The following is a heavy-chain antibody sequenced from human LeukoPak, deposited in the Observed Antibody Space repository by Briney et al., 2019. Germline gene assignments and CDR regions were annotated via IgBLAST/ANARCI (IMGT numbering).Heavy chain of an antibody. V-gene: IGHV3-23*01. Sequence: GGSLRLSCVASVFTFASYAMTWVRLTPGKGLEWVSSIGGSGTYANYADSVRGRFTVSRDNSKNTLYLQMNSLRAEDTAIYYCGRDPNGDYVGAFEFWGQGTLVSVSS. CDR1: VFTFASYA. D-gene: IGHD4-17*01. CDR3: GRDPNGDYVGAFEF. J-gene: IGHJ3*01. CDR2: IGGSGTYA.